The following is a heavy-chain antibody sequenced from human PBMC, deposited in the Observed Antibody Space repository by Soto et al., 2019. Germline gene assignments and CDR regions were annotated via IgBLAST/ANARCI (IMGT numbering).Heavy chain of an antibody. CDR1: GGTFTDLG. CDR3: ARGWDHYDSSGLLTWFDP. J-gene: IGHJ5*02. D-gene: IGHD3-22*01. Sequence: SVKVSCKASGGTFTDLGLHWVRQAPGQGLEWMGGIIPIFGTPNYAQKFQGRVIITADEFTSTAHMELSSLRSEDTAVYYCARGWDHYDSSGLLTWFDPWGQGTPVTLSS. CDR2: IIPIFGTP. V-gene: IGHV1-69*13.